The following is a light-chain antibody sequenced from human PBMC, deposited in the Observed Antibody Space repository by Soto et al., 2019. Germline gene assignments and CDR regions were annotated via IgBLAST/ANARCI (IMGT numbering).Light chain of an antibody. CDR1: QSVRNNY. CDR3: QQYGNSWS. V-gene: IGKV3-20*01. J-gene: IGKJ1*01. CDR2: AAS. Sequence: EIVLTQSPGTLSFSPGERATLSCRASQSVRNNYLAWYQHIPGQSPRVLIYAASNRATGFPDRFSGSGSGTDFTLTISRLEPEDFAVYYCQQYGNSWSFGQGTKVEIK.